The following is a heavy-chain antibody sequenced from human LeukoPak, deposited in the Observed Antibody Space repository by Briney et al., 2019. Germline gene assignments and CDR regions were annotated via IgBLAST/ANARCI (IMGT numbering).Heavy chain of an antibody. Sequence: PSETLSLTCTVSGGSINKNYWSWIRQPPGKGLEWIGYIYYSGSTNYNPSLKSRVTISIDTSKNQFSLKLSSVTAADTAVYYCTSAPAVGTYDYWGQGTLVTVSS. D-gene: IGHD1-26*01. CDR3: TSAPAVGTYDY. CDR1: GGSINKNY. CDR2: IYYSGST. J-gene: IGHJ4*02. V-gene: IGHV4-59*01.